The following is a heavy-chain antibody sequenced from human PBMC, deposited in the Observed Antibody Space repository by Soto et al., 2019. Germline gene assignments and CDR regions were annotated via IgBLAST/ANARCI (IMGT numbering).Heavy chain of an antibody. CDR1: GGSISSGGYY. J-gene: IGHJ4*02. D-gene: IGHD4-17*01. V-gene: IGHV4-31*03. CDR2: IYYSGST. Sequence: PSETLSLTCTFSGGSISSGGYYWSWIRQHPGKGLEWIGYIYYSGSTYYNPSLKSRVTISVDTSKNQFSLKLSSVTAADTAVYYCAKGNTVTNEGMDYWGQGTLVTVSS. CDR3: AKGNTVTNEGMDY.